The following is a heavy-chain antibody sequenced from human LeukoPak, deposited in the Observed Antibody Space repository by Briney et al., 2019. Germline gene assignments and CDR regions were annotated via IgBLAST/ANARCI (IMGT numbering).Heavy chain of an antibody. D-gene: IGHD3-3*01. CDR1: GFTFSSYE. Sequence: GGSLRLSCAASGFTFSSYEMNWVRQAPGKGLEWVSYISSSGSTIYYADSVKGRFTISRDNAKNSLYLQMNSLRAEDTAVYYCAREILDFWSGYYLDYWGQGTLVTVSS. CDR3: AREILDFWSGYYLDY. J-gene: IGHJ4*02. V-gene: IGHV3-48*03. CDR2: ISSSGSTI.